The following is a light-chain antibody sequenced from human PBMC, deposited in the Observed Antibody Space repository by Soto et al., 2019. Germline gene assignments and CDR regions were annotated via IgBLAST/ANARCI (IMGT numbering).Light chain of an antibody. J-gene: IGKJ1*01. CDR1: QSVSSD. CDR2: GAS. CDR3: QQYNSWPPGT. V-gene: IGKV3-15*01. Sequence: DIVMTQSPATLSVSPGERATLSCWASQSVSSDLAWYQQRPGQAPRLLIYGASTRATGIPARFSGSGSGTEFTLTISSLQSEDFAVYYCQQYNSWPPGTFGQGSKVEIK.